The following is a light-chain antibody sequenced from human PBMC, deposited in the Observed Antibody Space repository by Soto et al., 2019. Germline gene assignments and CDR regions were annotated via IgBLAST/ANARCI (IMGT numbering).Light chain of an antibody. CDR1: QDIAGY. V-gene: IGKV1D-12*01. CDR2: GAS. CDR3: QQAYSFPIT. Sequence: DIKVNQSSSSVSASIRDRVTIPCRASQDIAGYLAWYQNTPGRTPELLIHGASRLKSGVPARFSGSGSGTDFTLSINSLQPEDFATYYCQQAYSFPITFGQGARLEIK. J-gene: IGKJ5*01.